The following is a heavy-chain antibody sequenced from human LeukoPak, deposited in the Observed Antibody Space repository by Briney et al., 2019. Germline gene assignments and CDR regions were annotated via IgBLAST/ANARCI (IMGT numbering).Heavy chain of an antibody. CDR2: IIPILGIA. J-gene: IGHJ1*01. CDR3: ARAGSDIVVVVAATPPAEYFQH. V-gene: IGHV1-69*04. D-gene: IGHD2-15*01. CDR1: GGTFSSYA. Sequence: GAAVKVSCKASGGTFSSYAISWLRQAPGQGLKWMGRIIPILGIANYVQKFQGRVTITADKSTSTADMELSSLRSEDTAVYYCARAGSDIVVVVAATPPAEYFQHWGQGTLVTVSS.